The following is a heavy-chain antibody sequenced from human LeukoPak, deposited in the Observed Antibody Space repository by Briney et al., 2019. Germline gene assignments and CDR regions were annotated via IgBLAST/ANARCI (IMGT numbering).Heavy chain of an antibody. CDR3: ARMGATTGLAWFDP. D-gene: IGHD1-26*01. CDR1: GGSISSYY. V-gene: IGHV4-59*01. J-gene: IGHJ5*02. CDR2: IYYSGST. Sequence: PSETLSLTCTVSGGSISSYYWSWIRQPPGKGLEWIGYIYYSGSTNYNPSLKSRVTISVDTSKNQFSLELSSVTAADTAVYYCARMGATTGLAWFDPWGQGTLVTVSS.